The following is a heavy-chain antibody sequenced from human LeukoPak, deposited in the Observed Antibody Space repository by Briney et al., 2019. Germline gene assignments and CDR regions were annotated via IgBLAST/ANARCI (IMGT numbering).Heavy chain of an antibody. CDR3: AKWVAGAPSSDY. J-gene: IGHJ4*02. CDR2: ISSSGMTI. CDR1: GFTFNNYE. Sequence: GGSLRLSCAASGFTFNNYEFNWIRQAPGKGLEWVSFISSSGMTIYYADVVKGRFTISRDNAKNSVFLQMDSLRAEDTAVYHCAKWVAGAPSSDYWGQGTLVTVSS. D-gene: IGHD6-19*01. V-gene: IGHV3-48*03.